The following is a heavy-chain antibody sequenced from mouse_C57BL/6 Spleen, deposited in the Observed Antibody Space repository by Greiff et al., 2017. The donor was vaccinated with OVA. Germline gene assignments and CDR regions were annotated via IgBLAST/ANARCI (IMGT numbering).Heavy chain of an antibody. CDR3: ARNYYGSSYGYFDV. V-gene: IGHV1-15*01. CDR2: IDPETGGT. D-gene: IGHD1-1*01. J-gene: IGHJ1*03. Sequence: VKLMESGAELVRPGASVTLSCKASGYTFTDYEMHWVKQTPVHGLEWIGAIDPETGGTAYNQKFKGKATLTADKSSSTAYMQLSSLTSEDSAVYFCARNYYGSSYGYFDVWGTGTTVTVSS. CDR1: GYTFTDYE.